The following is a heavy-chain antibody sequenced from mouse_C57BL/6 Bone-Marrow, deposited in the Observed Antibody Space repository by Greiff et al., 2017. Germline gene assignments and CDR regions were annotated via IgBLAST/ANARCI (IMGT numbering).Heavy chain of an antibody. CDR2: IDPSDSYT. Sequence: MPGQGLEWIGEIDPSDSYTNYNQKFKGKSTLTVDKSSSTAYIQLSSLTSEDSAVYYCARVIYYGNDYWGQGTTLTVSS. J-gene: IGHJ2*01. CDR3: ARVIYYGNDY. V-gene: IGHV1-69*01. D-gene: IGHD2-1*01.